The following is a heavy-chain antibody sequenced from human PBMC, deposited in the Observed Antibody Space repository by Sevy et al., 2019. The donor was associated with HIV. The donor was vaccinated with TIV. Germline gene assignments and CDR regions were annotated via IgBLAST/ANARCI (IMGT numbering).Heavy chain of an antibody. V-gene: IGHV1-18*01. CDR3: AGAYCSGGRCYSLAF. J-gene: IGHJ4*02. D-gene: IGHD2-15*01. Sequence: ASVKVSCKVSGYTFTTYRITWVRQAPGQGLESMGWISPHNGDTYYAQKFQGRVTLITDTSTTTAYMELRSLRSDDTAIYYCAGAYCSGGRCYSLAFWGQGTLVTVSS. CDR1: GYTFTTYR. CDR2: ISPHNGDT.